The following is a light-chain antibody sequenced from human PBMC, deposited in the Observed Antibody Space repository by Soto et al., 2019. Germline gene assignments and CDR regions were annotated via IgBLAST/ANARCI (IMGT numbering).Light chain of an antibody. CDR3: QQYGSSPLT. V-gene: IGKV3-20*01. CDR2: GAS. Sequence: EIVLTQSPGTLSLSPGERATLSCRASQSVISTYLAWYQQKPGQAPRLLIYGASNRATGITDRFTGSGSGTDFTLTISRLEPEDFAVYYCQQYGSSPLTFGGRTKVEIK. CDR1: QSVISTY. J-gene: IGKJ4*01.